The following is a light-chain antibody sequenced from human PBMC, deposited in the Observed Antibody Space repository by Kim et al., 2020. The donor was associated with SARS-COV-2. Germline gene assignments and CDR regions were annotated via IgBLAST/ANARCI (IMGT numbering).Light chain of an antibody. J-gene: IGKJ5*01. Sequence: GGRVHLTWPGRQGIRHYLAWYQQKPGKVPNLLIYAASTLHSGVPSRFSGSGSGTYFTLTISSLQPEDVGTYYCHNYNSAPITFGQGTRLEIK. CDR2: AAS. CDR1: QGIRHY. V-gene: IGKV1-27*01. CDR3: HNYNSAPIT.